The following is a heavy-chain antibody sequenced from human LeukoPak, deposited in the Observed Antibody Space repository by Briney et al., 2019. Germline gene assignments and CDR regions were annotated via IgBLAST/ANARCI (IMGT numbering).Heavy chain of an antibody. D-gene: IGHD3-9*01. J-gene: IGHJ4*02. CDR3: ARADYDILTGYPTHPFDY. Sequence: SETLSLTCTVSGYSISSGYYWGWIRQPPGKGLERIGSIYHSGSTYYNPSLKSRVTISVDTSKNQFSLRLSSVTAADTAVYYCARADYDILTGYPTHPFDYWGQGTLVTVSS. V-gene: IGHV4-38-2*02. CDR1: GYSISSGYY. CDR2: IYHSGST.